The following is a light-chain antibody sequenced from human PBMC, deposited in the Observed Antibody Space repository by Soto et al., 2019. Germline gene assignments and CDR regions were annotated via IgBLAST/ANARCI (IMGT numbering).Light chain of an antibody. J-gene: IGLJ1*01. CDR2: EVN. V-gene: IGLV2-14*01. Sequence: QSALTQPASVSGSPGQSITISCTGTSSDVGGYNYVSWYQQHPGKAPKLMIYEVNYRPSGVSNRFSGSKSGNTASLTISGLQTEDEADYYCSSYTSRSTAVFGTGTKVTVL. CDR1: SSDVGGYNY. CDR3: SSYTSRSTAV.